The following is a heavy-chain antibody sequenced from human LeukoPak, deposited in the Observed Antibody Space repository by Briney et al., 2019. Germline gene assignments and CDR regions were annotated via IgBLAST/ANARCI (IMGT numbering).Heavy chain of an antibody. V-gene: IGHV4-34*01. CDR1: GGSFSGYY. D-gene: IGHD4-17*01. CDR2: INHSGST. Sequence: PSETLSLTCAVYGGSFSGYYWSWIRQPPGKGLEWIGEINHSGSTNYNPSLKSRVTISVDTSKNQFSLKLSSVTAADTAVYYCARGWHGDYAFDIWGQGTMVTVSS. CDR3: ARGWHGDYAFDI. J-gene: IGHJ3*02.